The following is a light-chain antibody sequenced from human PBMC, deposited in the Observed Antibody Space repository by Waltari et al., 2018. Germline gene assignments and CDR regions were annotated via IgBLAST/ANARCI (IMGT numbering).Light chain of an antibody. CDR3: TSYGGSNNFVI. CDR1: SSDVGGYNY. J-gene: IGLJ2*01. CDR2: EVT. V-gene: IGLV2-8*01. Sequence: QSALTQPPSASGSPGQSVTISCTGTSSDVGGYNYVSWYQQYPDNAPKRIIYEVTKRPSGVPDRFSGSKSGNTASLTVSGLQAEDEADYYCTSYGGSNNFVIFGGGTKLTVL.